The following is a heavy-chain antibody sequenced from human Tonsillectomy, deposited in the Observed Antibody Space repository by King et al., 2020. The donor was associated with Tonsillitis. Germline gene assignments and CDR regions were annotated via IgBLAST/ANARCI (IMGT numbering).Heavy chain of an antibody. D-gene: IGHD3-22*01. J-gene: IGHJ4*02. CDR3: AREGPDANYDSSGDYSYYFDN. CDR2: INPNSGGT. V-gene: IGHV1-2*04. Sequence: QLVQSGAEVKKPGASVKVSCKASGYTFTGYYMHWVRQAPGQGLEWMGWINPNSGGTNYAQKFQGWVTMTRDTSISTAYMELSRLRSDDKAVYYCAREGPDANYDSSGDYSYYFDNWGQGTLVTVSS. CDR1: GYTFTGYY.